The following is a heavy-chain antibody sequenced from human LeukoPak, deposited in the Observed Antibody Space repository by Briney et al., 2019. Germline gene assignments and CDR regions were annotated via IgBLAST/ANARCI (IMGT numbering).Heavy chain of an antibody. V-gene: IGHV4-4*07. CDR3: ARDSCGNGCWFDP. CDR1: GGSISGNY. J-gene: IGHJ5*02. Sequence: KPSETLSLTCTVSGGSISGNYWTWIRQPAGKGLEWIGRIYSSGSTNYNPSLKSRVTMSADTSKNQFSLKLTSVTAADTALYYCARDSCGNGCWFDPWGQGTLVTVSS. CDR2: IYSSGST. D-gene: IGHD6-19*01.